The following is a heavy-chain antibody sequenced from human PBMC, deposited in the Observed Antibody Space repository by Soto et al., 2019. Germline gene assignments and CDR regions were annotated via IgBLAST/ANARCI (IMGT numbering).Heavy chain of an antibody. D-gene: IGHD3-22*01. Sequence: QVQLQESGPGLVKPSQTLSLTCTVSGGSISSGDYYWSWIRQPPGKGLEWIGYIYYSGSTYYNPSRKGRLTXXVDASKNQFSLKLSSVTAADTAVYYCASDGDSSGYWGYFDYWGQGTLVTVSS. V-gene: IGHV4-30-4*01. CDR3: ASDGDSSGYWGYFDY. CDR1: GGSISSGDYY. CDR2: IYYSGST. J-gene: IGHJ4*02.